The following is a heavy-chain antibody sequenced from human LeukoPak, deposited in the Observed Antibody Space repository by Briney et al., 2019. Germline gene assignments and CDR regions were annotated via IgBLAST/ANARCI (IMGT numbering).Heavy chain of an antibody. CDR3: ATSGYSSSWVGL. V-gene: IGHV1-18*01. J-gene: IGHJ4*02. Sequence: ASVKVSCKASGYSFTTYGISWVRQAPGQGLEWMGWISAYNANTNYALKLQGRVTMTTDTSTSTAYMELRSLRSDDTAVYYCATSGYSSSWVGLWGQGTLVTVSS. D-gene: IGHD6-13*01. CDR2: ISAYNANT. CDR1: GYSFTTYG.